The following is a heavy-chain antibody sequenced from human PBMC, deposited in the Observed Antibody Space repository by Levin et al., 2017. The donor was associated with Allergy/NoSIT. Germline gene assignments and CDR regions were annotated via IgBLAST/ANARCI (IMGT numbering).Heavy chain of an antibody. J-gene: IGHJ4*02. CDR2: IRSKANSYAT. Sequence: GGSLRLSCAASGFTFSGSAMHWVRQASGNGLEWVGRIRSKANSYATAYAASVKGRFTISRDDSKNTAYLQMNSLKTEDTAVYYCTGASYGFWSGYYSSDYWGQGTLVTVSS. D-gene: IGHD3-3*01. CDR1: GFTFSGSA. CDR3: TGASYGFWSGYYSSDY. V-gene: IGHV3-73*01.